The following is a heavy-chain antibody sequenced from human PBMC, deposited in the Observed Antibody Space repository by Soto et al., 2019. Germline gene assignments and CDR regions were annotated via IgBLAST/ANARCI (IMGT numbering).Heavy chain of an antibody. V-gene: IGHV3-48*02. CDR3: ARAAMVRGKNWFDP. J-gene: IGHJ5*02. Sequence: VQLVESGGGVVQPGRSLRLSCAASGFTFSSYGMHWVRQAPGKGLEWVSYISSSSSTIYYADSVKGRFTISRDNAKNSLYLQMNSLRDEDTAVYYCARAAMVRGKNWFDPWGQGTLVTVSS. CDR2: ISSSSSTI. CDR1: GFTFSSYG. D-gene: IGHD3-10*01.